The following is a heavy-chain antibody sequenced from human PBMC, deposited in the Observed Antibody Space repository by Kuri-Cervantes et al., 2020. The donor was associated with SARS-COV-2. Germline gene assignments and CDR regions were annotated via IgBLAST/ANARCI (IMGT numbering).Heavy chain of an antibody. V-gene: IGHV3-7*01. Sequence: GESLKISCAASGFTFSSYWMSWVRQAPGKGLEWVANIKQDGSEKYYVDSVKGRFTISRDNAKNSLYLQMNSLRAEDTAVYYCARDRKGDIYLPVAFDIWGQGTMVTVSS. CDR1: GFTFSSYW. CDR3: ARDRKGDIYLPVAFDI. J-gene: IGHJ3*02. D-gene: IGHD2-2*02. CDR2: IKQDGSEK.